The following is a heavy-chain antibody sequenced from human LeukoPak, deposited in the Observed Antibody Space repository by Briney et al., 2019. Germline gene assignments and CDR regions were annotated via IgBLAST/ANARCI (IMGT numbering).Heavy chain of an antibody. V-gene: IGHV3-21*01. CDR2: ISSSSSYI. CDR1: GFTFSSYS. J-gene: IGHJ4*02. Sequence: GGSLRLSCAASGFTFSSYSMNWVRQAPGKGLEWVSSISSSSSYIYYADSVKGQFTISRDNAKNSLYLQMNSLRAEDTAVYYCASPGWFGELSFDYWGQGTLVTVSS. D-gene: IGHD3-10*01. CDR3: ASPGWFGELSFDY.